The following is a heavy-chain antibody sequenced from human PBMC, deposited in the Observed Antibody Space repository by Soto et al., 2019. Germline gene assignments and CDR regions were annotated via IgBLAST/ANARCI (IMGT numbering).Heavy chain of an antibody. Sequence: PRESLKISSNGYGYSFSSYWIGWVLQMPGKGLEWRGIIYLGVSDIRYIPSFQGQVTISADKSISTAYLQWSSLKASDTAMYYCARSDYYFDSCGQGTLVTVSS. CDR2: IYLGVSDI. J-gene: IGHJ4*01. V-gene: IGHV5-51*01. CDR3: ARSDYYFDS. CDR1: GYSFSSYW.